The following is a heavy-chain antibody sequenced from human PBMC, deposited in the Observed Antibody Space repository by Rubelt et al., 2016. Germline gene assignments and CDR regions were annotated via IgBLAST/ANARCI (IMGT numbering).Heavy chain of an antibody. D-gene: IGHD6-19*01. V-gene: IGHV1-24*01. CDR2: FDPEDGET. CDR1: GGTFSSYA. CDR3: ATDSSGWYLAFDI. Sequence: QVQLVQSGAEVKKPGSSVKVSCKASGGTFSSYAISWVRQAPGQGLEWMGGFDPEDGETIYAQKFQGRVTRTEDTSTDTAYMELSSLRSEDTAVYYCATDSSGWYLAFDIWGQGTMVTVSS. J-gene: IGHJ3*02.